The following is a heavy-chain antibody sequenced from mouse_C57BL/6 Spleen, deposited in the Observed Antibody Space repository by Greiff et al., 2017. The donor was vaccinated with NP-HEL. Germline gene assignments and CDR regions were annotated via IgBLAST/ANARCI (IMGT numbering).Heavy chain of an antibody. Sequence: VQLQQSGAELVKPGASVKISCKASGYAFSSYWMNWVKQRPGKGLEWIGQIYPGDGDTNYNGKFKGKATRTADKSSSTAYMQLSRLTSEDSAVYFCARGGSQYYFDYWGQGTTLTVSS. CDR2: IYPGDGDT. CDR3: ARGGSQYYFDY. V-gene: IGHV1-80*01. J-gene: IGHJ2*01. CDR1: GYAFSSYW.